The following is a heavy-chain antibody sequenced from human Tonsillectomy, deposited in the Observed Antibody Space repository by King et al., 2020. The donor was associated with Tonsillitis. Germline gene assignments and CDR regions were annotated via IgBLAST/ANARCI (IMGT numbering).Heavy chain of an antibody. CDR2: ISNSNM. CDR3: ARDYPYDQSPFDY. CDR1: GFTFSDYY. J-gene: IGHJ4*02. D-gene: IGHD2-2*01. Sequence: VQLVESGGGLVKPGGSLRLSCAASGFTFSDYYMSWIRQAPGKGLEWVSYISNSNMYDADSVKGRVTISRDNAKNSLYLQMNSLRAEDTAVYYCARDYPYDQSPFDYGGQGTLVTVSS. V-gene: IGHV3-11*01.